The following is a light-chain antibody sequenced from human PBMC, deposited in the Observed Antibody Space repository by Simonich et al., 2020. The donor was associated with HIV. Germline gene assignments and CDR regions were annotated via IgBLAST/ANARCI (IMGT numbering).Light chain of an antibody. V-gene: IGKV3-15*01. J-gene: IGKJ1*01. CDR3: QQYSKWSKT. CDR2: GAS. Sequence: IVMTQSPASLSVSPGENATLSCSASQRVSSNLAWYQQKAGQAPRLLIYGASTRATGIPARFSGSGSGTEFTLTISSMQSEDFAVYYCQQYSKWSKTFGQGTKVEIK. CDR1: QRVSSN.